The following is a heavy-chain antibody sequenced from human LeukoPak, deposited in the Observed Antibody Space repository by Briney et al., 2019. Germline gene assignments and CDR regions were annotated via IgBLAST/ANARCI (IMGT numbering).Heavy chain of an antibody. CDR3: AKDMGHIAAAPGDY. V-gene: IGHV3-9*01. D-gene: IGHD6-13*01. CDR1: GFTFDEYA. CDR2: ISWNSGSV. J-gene: IGHJ4*02. Sequence: AGGSLRLSCAASGFTFDEYAMHWVRRARGKGLEWVSGISWNSGSVVYADSVKGRFTTSRDNAKNSLYLQMSSLRSEDRALYYCAKDMGHIAAAPGDYWGQGTLVTVSS.